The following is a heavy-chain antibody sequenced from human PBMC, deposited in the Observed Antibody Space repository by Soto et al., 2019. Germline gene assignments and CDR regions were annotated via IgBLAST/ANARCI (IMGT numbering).Heavy chain of an antibody. CDR1: GFTFTTYT. J-gene: IGHJ5*01. Sequence: GSLRLSCAASGFTFTTYTMSWVRQAPGKGLEWVSVISGSGGRPSYADSVQGRFIISRDNPKSTLYLQMNSPRAEDTAMYYCEKARCYTTDCYVTDSWGQGTLVTVSS. D-gene: IGHD3-16*02. CDR2: ISGSGGRP. V-gene: IGHV3-23*01. CDR3: EKARCYTTDCYVTDS.